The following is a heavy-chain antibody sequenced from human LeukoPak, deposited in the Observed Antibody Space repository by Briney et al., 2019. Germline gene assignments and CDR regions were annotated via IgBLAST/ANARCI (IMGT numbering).Heavy chain of an antibody. V-gene: IGHV1-18*01. CDR3: ARDQSGSRGWFDP. D-gene: IGHD1-26*01. CDR2: ISVSNGNT. J-gene: IGHJ5*02. Sequence: AASVKVSFKASGYTFTIYGISWVRQAPGQGLEWMGWISVSNGNTDYARDFQGRVTMTADTSTTTAYMELRSLRSDDTAVYYCARDQSGSRGWFDPWGQGTLVTVSS. CDR1: GYTFTIYG.